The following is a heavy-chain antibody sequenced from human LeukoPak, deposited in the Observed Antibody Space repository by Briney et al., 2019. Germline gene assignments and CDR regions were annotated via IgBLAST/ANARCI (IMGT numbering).Heavy chain of an antibody. V-gene: IGHV3-30*18. CDR1: GFTLSDHY. Sequence: GGSLRLSCAASGFTLSDHYIDWVRQAPGKGLEWVAVISYDGSNKYYADSVKGRFTISRDNSKNTLYLQMNSLRAEDTAVYYCAKAPYQDYYGSGSHYYGMDVWGQGTTVTVSS. CDR2: ISYDGSNK. CDR3: AKAPYQDYYGSGSHYYGMDV. J-gene: IGHJ6*02. D-gene: IGHD3-10*01.